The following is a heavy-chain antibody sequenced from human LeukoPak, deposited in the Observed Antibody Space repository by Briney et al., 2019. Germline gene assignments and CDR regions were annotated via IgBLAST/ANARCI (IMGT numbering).Heavy chain of an antibody. J-gene: IGHJ3*02. CDR3: ARSGYYLRDAFDI. Sequence: LETLCLTSADHGGSLCGDYGSWICQPPGKGVEWMGEINHIVSTIYNPSLKSRVTISVDTSKNQFSLKLSSVTAADTAVYYCARSGYYLRDAFDIWGQGTMVTVSS. V-gene: IGHV4-34*01. D-gene: IGHD3-22*01. CDR2: INHIVST. CDR1: GGSLCGDY.